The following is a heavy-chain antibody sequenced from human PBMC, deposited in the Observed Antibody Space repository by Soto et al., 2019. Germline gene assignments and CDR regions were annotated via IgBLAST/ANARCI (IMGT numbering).Heavy chain of an antibody. D-gene: IGHD4-17*01. V-gene: IGHV1-8*01. Sequence: QVRVVQSGAEVKKPGASLKVSCKPSGYTFTDYDINWVRQAPGKGLEWMGWVSADHDNAGYAQQFEGRVTMTSDTSISTTYMELTNLRSEDTAVYYCAVTTGYWGQVTKFTVSS. CDR1: GYTFTDYD. CDR2: VSADHDNA. J-gene: IGHJ4*02. CDR3: AVTTGY.